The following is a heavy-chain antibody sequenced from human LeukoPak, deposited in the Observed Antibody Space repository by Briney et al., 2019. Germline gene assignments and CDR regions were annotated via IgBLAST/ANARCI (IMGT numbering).Heavy chain of an antibody. Sequence: PSGTLSLTCAVSGGSISSTNWWSWVRQPPGKGLEWIGEIYYSGSTNYNPSLKSRVTTSVDKSKNQFSLKLSSVTAADTAVYYCARGLDSSGWYAHDYWGQGTLVTVSS. V-gene: IGHV4-4*02. CDR3: ARGLDSSGWYAHDY. CDR1: GGSISSTNW. J-gene: IGHJ4*02. CDR2: IYYSGST. D-gene: IGHD6-19*01.